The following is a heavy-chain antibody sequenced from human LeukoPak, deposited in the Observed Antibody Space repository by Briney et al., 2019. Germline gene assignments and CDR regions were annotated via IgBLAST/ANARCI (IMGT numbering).Heavy chain of an antibody. Sequence: PGGSLRLSCVASGLTFRTYRWNWVRQAPAKGLECVASISRSSDYMYYANPVKGRFTISTDNAKDLLYLQMNSLRSEDTAVYDRTMADGGSDCTPCYYHMHVWGQGTTVTVAS. CDR1: GLTFRTYR. CDR2: ISRSSDYM. D-gene: IGHD2-21*01. CDR3: TMADGGSDCTPCYYHMHV. V-gene: IGHV3-21*01. J-gene: IGHJ6*03.